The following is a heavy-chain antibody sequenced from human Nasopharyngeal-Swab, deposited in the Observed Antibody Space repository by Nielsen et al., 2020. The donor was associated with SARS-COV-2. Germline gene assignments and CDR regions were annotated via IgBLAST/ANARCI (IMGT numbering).Heavy chain of an antibody. D-gene: IGHD3-22*01. CDR3: ARELYYDSSGYPASHFDY. CDR1: GFTFNNYA. CDR2: ISGSGGTT. Sequence: GESLKISCAASGFTFNNYAMSWVRQAPGKGLEWVSAISGSGGTTYYADSVKGRFTISRDDSKNTLYLQMNSLRAEDTAVYYCARELYYDSSGYPASHFDYWGQGTLVTVSS. J-gene: IGHJ4*02. V-gene: IGHV3-23*01.